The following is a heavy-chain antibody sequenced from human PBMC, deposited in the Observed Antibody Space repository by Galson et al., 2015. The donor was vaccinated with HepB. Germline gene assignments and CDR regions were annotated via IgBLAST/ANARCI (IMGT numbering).Heavy chain of an antibody. J-gene: IGHJ4*02. D-gene: IGHD5-12*01. CDR3: AKDSNGYGAHS. CDR2: ISGSQITT. Sequence: SLRLSCAASGFTFSSYAMGWVRQAPGKGLEWVSAISGSQITTYYADSVKGRFTISRDNSKNTLFLQMNSLRPEDTAVYYCAKDSNGYGAHSWGQGTLVTVSS. CDR1: GFTFSSYA. V-gene: IGHV3-23*01.